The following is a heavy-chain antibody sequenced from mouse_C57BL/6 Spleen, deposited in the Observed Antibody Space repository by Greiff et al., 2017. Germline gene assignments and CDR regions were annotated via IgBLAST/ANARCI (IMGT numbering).Heavy chain of an antibody. Sequence: VQLQQSGPELVQPGASVKISCKASGYAFSSSWMNWVQQRPGKGLEWIGRIYPGDGDTNYNGMFKGKATLTADKSSSTAYMQLSSLTSEDSAVYVCANPYGYDGGYYAMDYWGQGTSVTVSS. V-gene: IGHV1-82*01. CDR3: ANPYGYDGGYYAMDY. J-gene: IGHJ4*01. D-gene: IGHD2-2*01. CDR2: IYPGDGDT. CDR1: GYAFSSSW.